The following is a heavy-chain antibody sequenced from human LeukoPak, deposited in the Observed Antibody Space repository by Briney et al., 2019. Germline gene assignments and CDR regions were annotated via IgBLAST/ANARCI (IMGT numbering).Heavy chain of an antibody. J-gene: IGHJ4*02. CDR3: AAVGPILKAFDY. Sequence: SVKVSCKASGFTFTSSAVQWVRQARGQRLGWIGWIVVGSGNTNYAQKFQERVTITRDMSTSTAYMELSSLRSEDTAVYYCAAVGPILKAFDYWGQGTLVTVSS. CDR2: IVVGSGNT. CDR1: GFTFTSSA. V-gene: IGHV1-58*01.